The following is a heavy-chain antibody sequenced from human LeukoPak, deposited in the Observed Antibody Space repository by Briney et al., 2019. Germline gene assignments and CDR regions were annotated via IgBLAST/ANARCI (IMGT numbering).Heavy chain of an antibody. CDR1: GGSISSSSYY. J-gene: IGHJ6*02. D-gene: IGHD6-13*01. Sequence: SETLSLTCTVSGGSISSSSYYWGWIRQPPGKGLEWIGEINHSGSTNYNPSLKSRVTISVDTSKNQFSLKLSSVTAADTAVYYCAREGLAAAGPHYYYYGMDVWGQGTTVTVSS. CDR2: INHSGST. CDR3: AREGLAAAGPHYYYYGMDV. V-gene: IGHV4-39*07.